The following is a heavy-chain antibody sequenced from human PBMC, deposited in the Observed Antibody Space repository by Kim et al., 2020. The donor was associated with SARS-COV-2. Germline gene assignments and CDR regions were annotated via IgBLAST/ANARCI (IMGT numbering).Heavy chain of an antibody. CDR1: GGSISSGGYY. J-gene: IGHJ4*02. D-gene: IGHD1-26*01. CDR3: ARCIVGAGGLFDY. V-gene: IGHV4-31*03. Sequence: SETLSLTCTVSGGSISSGGYYWSWIRQHPGKGLEWIGYIYYSGSTYYNPSLKSRVTISVDTSKNQFSLKLSSVTAADTAVYYCARCIVGAGGLFDYWGQGTLVTVSS. CDR2: IYYSGST.